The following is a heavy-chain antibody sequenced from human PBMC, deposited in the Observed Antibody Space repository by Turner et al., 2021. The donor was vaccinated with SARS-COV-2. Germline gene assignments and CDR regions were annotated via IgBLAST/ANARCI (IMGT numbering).Heavy chain of an antibody. CDR3: ATDGYGTL. J-gene: IGHJ4*02. V-gene: IGHV1-2*02. CDR1: GYPFTDYY. Sequence: QVQLVQSGAEVRKPGAPVTVSCKASGYPFTDYYMHWVRQAPGQGLEWMGWINPNSGGTNCAQKFQGRVTMTRDTSISTANMGLGRLTSDDTAVDYSATDGYGTLWGQGTLVTVSS. D-gene: IGHD5-18*01. CDR2: INPNSGGT.